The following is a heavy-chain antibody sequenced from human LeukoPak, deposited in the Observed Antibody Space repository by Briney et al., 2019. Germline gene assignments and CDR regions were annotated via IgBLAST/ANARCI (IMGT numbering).Heavy chain of an antibody. V-gene: IGHV3-30*02. D-gene: IGHD6-13*01. CDR1: GFTFSNHG. CDR2: IRYDGSNK. J-gene: IGHJ4*02. Sequence: PGGSLRLSCAASGFTFSNHGMHWVRQAPGKGLEWVAFIRYDGSNKYYADSVKGRFTISRDNSKNTLYLQMNSLRAEDTAVYYCAKAGTKWTGIAPIDYWGQGTLVTVSS. CDR3: AKAGTKWTGIAPIDY.